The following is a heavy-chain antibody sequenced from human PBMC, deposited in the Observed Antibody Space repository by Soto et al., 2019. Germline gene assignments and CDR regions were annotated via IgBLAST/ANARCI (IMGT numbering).Heavy chain of an antibody. CDR2: ISGSGTTT. CDR1: RFTFSSYA. Sequence: EVQLLESGGGLVQPGGSLRLSCAASRFTFSSYAMSWVRQAPGRGLEWVSGISGSGTTTDYADSVKGRFTISRDNSKNTLYLQMNSLRAEDTAVYYCAKVYSTRITTIVPTYGMDIWGQGTTVTVSS. D-gene: IGHD3-22*01. J-gene: IGHJ6*02. CDR3: AKVYSTRITTIVPTYGMDI. V-gene: IGHV3-23*01.